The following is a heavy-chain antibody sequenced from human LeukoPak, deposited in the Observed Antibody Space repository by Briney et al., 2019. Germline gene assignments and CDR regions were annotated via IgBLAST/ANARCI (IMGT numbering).Heavy chain of an antibody. CDR2: ISYDGSNK. Sequence: PGGSLRLSCAASGFTLSSYGMHWVRQAPGKGLEWVAVISYDGSNKYYADSVKGRFTISRDNSKNTLYLQMNSLRAEDTAVYYCAKGEFGGGYYYYGMDVWGKGTTVTVSS. J-gene: IGHJ6*04. CDR3: AKGEFGGGYYYYGMDV. V-gene: IGHV3-30*18. CDR1: GFTLSSYG. D-gene: IGHD3-10*01.